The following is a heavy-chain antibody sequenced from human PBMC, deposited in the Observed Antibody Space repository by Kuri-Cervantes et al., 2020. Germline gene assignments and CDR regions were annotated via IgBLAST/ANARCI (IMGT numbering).Heavy chain of an antibody. CDR3: VRGYCTSTTCYELDV. Sequence: GESLKISCKGSGYSFTSYWIGWVRQMPGKGLEWMGIIYPGDSDTRYSPSFQGQVTISADRSINTAYLQWSSLKASDTAMYYCVRGYCTSTTCYELDVWGKGTTVTVSS. J-gene: IGHJ6*04. D-gene: IGHD2-2*01. CDR2: IYPGDSDT. CDR1: GYSFTSYW. V-gene: IGHV5-51*01.